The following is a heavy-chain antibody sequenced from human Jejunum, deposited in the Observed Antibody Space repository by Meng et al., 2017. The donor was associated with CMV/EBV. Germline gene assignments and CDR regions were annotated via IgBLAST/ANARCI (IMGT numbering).Heavy chain of an antibody. CDR3: AKGFQTSGLQTIWAPLANDY. V-gene: IGHV3-30*18. Sequence: VRQAPGKGLEWVAIISFDGSHTYYSDSVKGRFTISRDNSKNTVHLQMNSLRAEDAAVYYCAKGFQTSGLQTIWAPLANDYWGQGTLVTVSS. CDR2: ISFDGSHT. D-gene: IGHD3-10*01. J-gene: IGHJ4*02.